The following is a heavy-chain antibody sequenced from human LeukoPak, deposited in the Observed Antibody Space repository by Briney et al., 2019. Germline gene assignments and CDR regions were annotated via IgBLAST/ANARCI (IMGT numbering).Heavy chain of an antibody. Sequence: PGGSLRLSCAASGFTFSSYGMHWVRQAPGKGLEGVAVISYDGSNKYYADSVKGQFTISRDNSKNTLYLQMNSLRAEDTAVYYRWKNTAPRGDYLWHYFDYWGQGTLVTVSS. V-gene: IGHV3-30*18. J-gene: IGHJ4*02. CDR1: GFTFSSYG. CDR2: ISYDGSNK. CDR3: WKNTAPRGDYLWHYFDY. D-gene: IGHD4-17*01.